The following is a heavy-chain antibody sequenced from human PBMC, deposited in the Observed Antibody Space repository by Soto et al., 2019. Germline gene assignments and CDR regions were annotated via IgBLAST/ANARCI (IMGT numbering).Heavy chain of an antibody. V-gene: IGHV3-23*01. J-gene: IGHJ4*02. CDR3: VGGIAAAGTPTPGY. CDR1: GFTFSRYA. D-gene: IGHD6-13*01. Sequence: GGSLRLSWAASGFTFSRYAMTWVRQAQGKGLEWVSAISGSGGSTYYAVSVKGRFTSSRDNSKNTLYLQMNSLRAEDTAVYYCVGGIAAAGTPTPGYWGQGTLVTVSS. CDR2: ISGSGGST.